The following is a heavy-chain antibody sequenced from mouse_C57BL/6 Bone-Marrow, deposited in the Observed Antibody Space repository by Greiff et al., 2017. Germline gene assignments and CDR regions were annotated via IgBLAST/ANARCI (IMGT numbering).Heavy chain of an antibody. CDR2: IDPSDSYT. CDR1: GYTFTSYW. J-gene: IGHJ1*03. CDR3: AREGLRFYWYCEV. D-gene: IGHD2-2*01. Sequence: QVQLQQPGAELVMPGASVKLSCKASGYTFTSYWMHWVKQRPGQGLEWIGEIDPSDSYTNYNQKFKGKSTLTVDKSSSTAYMQLSSLTSEDSAVXYSAREGLRFYWYCEVWGTESTVTVS. V-gene: IGHV1-69*01.